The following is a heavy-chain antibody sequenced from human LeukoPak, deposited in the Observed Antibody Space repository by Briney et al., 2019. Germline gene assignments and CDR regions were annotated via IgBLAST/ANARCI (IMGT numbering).Heavy chain of an antibody. CDR3: AKDQGNWKYAFDS. CDR2: ISGSDGST. Sequence: GGSLRLSCAASGFTFSSYAMSWVRQAPGKGLEWVSGISGSDGSTNYADSVKGRFTISRDNSKNTLYLQMNSLRAEDTAVYYCAKDQGNWKYAFDSWGQGTLVTVSS. V-gene: IGHV3-23*01. CDR1: GFTFSSYA. J-gene: IGHJ4*02. D-gene: IGHD1-7*01.